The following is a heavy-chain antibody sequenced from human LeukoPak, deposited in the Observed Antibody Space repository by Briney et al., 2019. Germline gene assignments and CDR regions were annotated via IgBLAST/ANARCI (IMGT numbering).Heavy chain of an antibody. Sequence: PGGSLRLSCAASGFTFSNYWMHWVRQAPGKGLVWVSRINTDGTSTTYADSVKGRFTISRDNAKNTLYLQMNSLRPEDTAVYFCARDRVRDHWGQGTLVTVSS. CDR1: GFTFSNYW. D-gene: IGHD3-10*01. CDR2: INTDGTST. CDR3: ARDRVRDH. V-gene: IGHV3-74*01. J-gene: IGHJ4*02.